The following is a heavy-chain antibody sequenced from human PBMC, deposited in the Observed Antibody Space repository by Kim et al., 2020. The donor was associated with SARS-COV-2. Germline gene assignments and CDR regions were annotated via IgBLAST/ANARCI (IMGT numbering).Heavy chain of an antibody. D-gene: IGHD3-9*01. CDR1: GYNFANYW. CDR2: IYPDDSNT. CDR3: SRLRAVILTGLGSRFDP. J-gene: IGHJ5*02. Sequence: GESLKISCKGSGYNFANYWIGWVRQTPWKGLEWLGIIYPDDSNTRYSPSFQGQVTLSADKSLNTAYLQRNNLKASDTARYYCSRLRAVILTGLGSRFDPW. V-gene: IGHV5-51*01.